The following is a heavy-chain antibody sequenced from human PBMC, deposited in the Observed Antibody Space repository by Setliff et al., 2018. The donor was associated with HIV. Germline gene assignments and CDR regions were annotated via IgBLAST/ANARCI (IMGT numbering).Heavy chain of an antibody. V-gene: IGHV4-39*01. D-gene: IGHD3-10*02. CDR2: IYSSGNT. CDR3: ASVTLFVRFDF. Sequence: KTSETLSLTCSVSGGPISSSSYYWGRIRQHPGKGREWIGNIYSSGNTYYNPSLKSRLTMSVDTSKNQLSLKLSSLTAADTAMYYCASVTLFVRFDFWGLGTLVTVSS. CDR1: GGPISSSSYY. J-gene: IGHJ4*02.